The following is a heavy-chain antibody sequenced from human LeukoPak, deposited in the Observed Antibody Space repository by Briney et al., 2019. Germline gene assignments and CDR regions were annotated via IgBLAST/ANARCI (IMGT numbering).Heavy chain of an antibody. CDR3: ASSSMITFGGVIVTHFDY. J-gene: IGHJ4*02. D-gene: IGHD3-16*02. CDR2: IIPILGIA. Sequence: SVKVSCKASGYTFTAYYMHWVRQAPGQGLEWMGRIIPILGIANYAQKFQGRVTITADKSTSTAYLELSSLRSEDTAVYYCASSSMITFGGVIVTHFDYWGQGTLVTVSS. CDR1: GYTFTAYY. V-gene: IGHV1-69*02.